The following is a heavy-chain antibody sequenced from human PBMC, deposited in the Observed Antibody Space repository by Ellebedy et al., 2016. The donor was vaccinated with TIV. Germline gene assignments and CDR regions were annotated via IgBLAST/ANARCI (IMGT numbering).Heavy chain of an antibody. J-gene: IGHJ4*02. V-gene: IGHV4-34*01. CDR3: ARLSMVRDPGY. CDR1: GGSFSGYY. CDR2: INHSGST. Sequence: SETLSLXCAVYGGSFSGYYWSWIRQPPGKGLEWIGEINHSGSTNYNPSLKSRVTISVDTSKNQFSLKLSSVTAADTAVYYCARLSMVRDPGYWGQGTLVTVSS. D-gene: IGHD3-10*01.